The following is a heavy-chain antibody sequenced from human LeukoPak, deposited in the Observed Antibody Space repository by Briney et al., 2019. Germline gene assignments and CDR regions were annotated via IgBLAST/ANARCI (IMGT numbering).Heavy chain of an antibody. CDR1: GVSINSHY. V-gene: IGHV4-59*11. CDR2: IYHSGSA. J-gene: IGHJ6*03. Sequence: SETLSLTCTVSGVSINSHYWSWIRQPPGKGLGWVGFIYHSGSANYKSSLESRVTMTLDTSKNQFSLKLNSVTAADTAVYYCARVLQNYYHLDVWGKGTTVTVSS. CDR3: ARVLQNYYHLDV. D-gene: IGHD3-3*01.